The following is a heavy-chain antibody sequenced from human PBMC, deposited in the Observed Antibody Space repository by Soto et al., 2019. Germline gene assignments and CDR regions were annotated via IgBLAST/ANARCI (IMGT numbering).Heavy chain of an antibody. CDR3: AALEVGYLFMDV. J-gene: IGHJ6*02. CDR2: IVVSSGNT. CDR1: GFTFTSSA. D-gene: IGHD6-25*01. Sequence: SVKVSCKASGFTFTSSAMQWMRQARGQRLEWIGWIVVSSGNTNYAQKFQERVTITRDMSTSTAYMELSSLRSEDTAVYYCAALEVGYLFMDVWGQGTTVTVSS. V-gene: IGHV1-58*02.